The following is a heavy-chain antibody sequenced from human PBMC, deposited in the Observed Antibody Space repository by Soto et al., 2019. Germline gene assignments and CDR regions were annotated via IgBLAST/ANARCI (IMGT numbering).Heavy chain of an antibody. CDR3: AGDPDSHYNDSHASSYP. D-gene: IGHD4-4*01. CDR2: IIPIIGII. CDR1: GGTFSTYT. V-gene: IGHV1-69*08. Sequence: QVQLVQSGAEVKKPGSSVKVSCKASGGTFSTYTITWVRQAPGQGLEWMGRIIPIIGIINYAQKFQGRVTISADKCQGTAYMEMTGRRSDDTAVYYCAGDPDSHYNDSHASSYPWGQGTLVTVSS. J-gene: IGHJ5*02.